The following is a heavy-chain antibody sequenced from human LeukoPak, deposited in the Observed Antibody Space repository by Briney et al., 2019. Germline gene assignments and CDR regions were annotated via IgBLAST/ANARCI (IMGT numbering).Heavy chain of an antibody. D-gene: IGHD2-2*02. V-gene: IGHV3-48*01. CDR3: ARGRGYCSGTSCYIDY. CDR1: GFTFASYS. Sequence: GGSLRLSCAASGFTFASYSIYWVRQAPGKGLEWVSYIISSGGTIYYADSVKGRFTISRDNVQNSVYLQMNSLRAEDTAVYYCARGRGYCSGTSCYIDYWGQGTLVTVSS. J-gene: IGHJ4*02. CDR2: IISSGGTI.